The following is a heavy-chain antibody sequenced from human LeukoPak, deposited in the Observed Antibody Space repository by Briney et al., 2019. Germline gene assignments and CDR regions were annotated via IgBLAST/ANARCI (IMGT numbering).Heavy chain of an antibody. CDR1: GFSLSTSAVG. Sequence: SGPTLVNPTHTLTLTCTFSGFSLSTSAVGVGWIRQPPGKALEWLALVHRDDDKRYSPSLKSRLTITKDTSRNQVVLTMTNMDPVDTATYYCAHATLVYDSSGYYMGWFDPWGQGTLVTVSS. V-gene: IGHV2-5*02. CDR3: AHATLVYDSSGYYMGWFDP. CDR2: VHRDDDK. D-gene: IGHD3-22*01. J-gene: IGHJ5*02.